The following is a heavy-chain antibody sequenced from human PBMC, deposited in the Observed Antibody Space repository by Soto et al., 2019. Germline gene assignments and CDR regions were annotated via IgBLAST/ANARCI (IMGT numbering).Heavy chain of an antibody. CDR2: VYHSGTT. J-gene: IGHJ5*02. CDR3: ARVAVVAAAGSWFDP. V-gene: IGHV4-4*02. CDR1: GDSISSNNW. D-gene: IGHD6-13*01. Sequence: SETLTLTCAASGDSISSNNWWSWVRQAPGKGLEWIGEVYHSGTTTYNPSLKSRVTMSVDKSKNRFSLKMSSVTAADTAVYYCARVAVVAAAGSWFDPWGQGTLVTAPQ.